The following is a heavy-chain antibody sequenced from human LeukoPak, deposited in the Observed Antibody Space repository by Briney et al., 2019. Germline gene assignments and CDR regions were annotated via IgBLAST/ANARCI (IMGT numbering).Heavy chain of an antibody. CDR1: GFTFDDYA. CDR2: ISWNSGSI. J-gene: IGHJ4*02. V-gene: IGHV3-9*01. CDR3: AKDSAERVGYFDY. D-gene: IGHD1-26*01. Sequence: GRSLRLSCAASGFTFDDYAMHWVRHAPGKGLEWVSGISWNSGSIGYADSVKGRFTISRDNAKNSLYLQMNSLRAEDTALYYCAKDSAERVGYFDYWGQGTLVTVSS.